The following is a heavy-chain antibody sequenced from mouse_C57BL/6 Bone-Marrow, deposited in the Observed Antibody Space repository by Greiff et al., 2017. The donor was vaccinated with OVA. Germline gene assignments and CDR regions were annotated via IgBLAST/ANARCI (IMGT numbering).Heavy chain of an antibody. CDR1: GYAFSSSW. Sequence: VKLQQPGPELVKPGASVKISCKASGYAFSSSWMNWVKQRPGKGLEWIGRIYPGDGDTNYNGKFKGKATLTADKSSSTAYMQLSSLTSEDSAVYFCARHEDGYYASYFDYWGQGTTLTVSS. J-gene: IGHJ2*01. V-gene: IGHV1-82*01. D-gene: IGHD2-3*01. CDR2: IYPGDGDT. CDR3: ARHEDGYYASYFDY.